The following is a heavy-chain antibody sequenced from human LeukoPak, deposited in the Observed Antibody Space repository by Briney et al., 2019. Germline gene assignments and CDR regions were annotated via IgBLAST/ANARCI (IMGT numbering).Heavy chain of an antibody. V-gene: IGHV3-48*04. Sequence: PGGSLRLSCAASGFTFSSYSMNWVRQAPGKGLEWVSYISSSSSTIYYADSVKGRFTISRDNNKNSLFLQMNGLRTEDSAFYYCATGSTSSYYHFDYWGRGTLVTVSS. D-gene: IGHD1-26*01. CDR1: GFTFSSYS. CDR2: ISSSSSTI. J-gene: IGHJ4*02. CDR3: ATGSTSSYYHFDY.